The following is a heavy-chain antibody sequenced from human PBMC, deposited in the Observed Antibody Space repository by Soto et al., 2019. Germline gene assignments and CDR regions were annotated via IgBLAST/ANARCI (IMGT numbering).Heavy chain of an antibody. V-gene: IGHV1-69*13. CDR1: GGTFSSYA. CDR3: ASRRDIVVVPADDAFDI. D-gene: IGHD2-2*01. CDR2: IIPIFGTA. Sequence: GASVKVSCKASGGTFSSYAISCVRQAPGQGLEWMGGIIPIFGTANYAQKFQGRVTITADESTSTAYMELSSLRSEDTAVYYCASRRDIVVVPADDAFDIWGQGTMVTVSS. J-gene: IGHJ3*02.